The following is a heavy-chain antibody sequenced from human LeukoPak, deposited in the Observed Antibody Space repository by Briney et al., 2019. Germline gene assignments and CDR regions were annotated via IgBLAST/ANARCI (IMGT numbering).Heavy chain of an antibody. CDR1: GFTFSNYA. CDR2: IRYDGSNK. J-gene: IGHJ6*03. D-gene: IGHD1-1*01. CDR3: AKEYGYDYNYFYSMDV. V-gene: IGHV3-30*02. Sequence: GRSLRLSCAASGFTFSNYAMNWVRQAPGKGLEWVAFIRYDGSNKYHADSVKGRFTISRDNSKNTVYLQMNSLRAEDTAVYFCAKEYGYDYNYFYSMDVWGKGTTVTISS.